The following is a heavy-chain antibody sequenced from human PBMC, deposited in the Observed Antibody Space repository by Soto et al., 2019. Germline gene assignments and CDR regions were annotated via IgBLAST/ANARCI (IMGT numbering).Heavy chain of an antibody. J-gene: IGHJ4*02. D-gene: IGHD5-18*01. CDR1: VFTFDDYA. CDR2: ISWNSGSI. CDR3: AKDIRGYSYGGFDY. Sequence: GGSLRLSCAASVFTFDDYAMHWVRQAPGKGLEWVSGISWNSGSIGYADSVKGRFTISRDNAKNSLYLQMNSLRAEDTALYYCAKDIRGYSYGGFDYWGQGTLVTVSS. V-gene: IGHV3-9*01.